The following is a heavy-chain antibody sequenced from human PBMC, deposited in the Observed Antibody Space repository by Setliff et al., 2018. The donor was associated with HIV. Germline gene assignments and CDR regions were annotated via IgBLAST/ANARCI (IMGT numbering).Heavy chain of an antibody. Sequence: SETLSLTCAVSGTSFVGDNHWSWIRQTPERGLEWIAYFMYTDIHYVNYLNYRNPSLASRLSISVDKSKNQFSLTLSSVTAADTAAFYCARAPPGIQNDAFDIWGQGAMVTVSS. V-gene: IGHV4-30-4*01. CDR2: FMYTDIHYVNYLN. CDR1: GTSFVGDNH. J-gene: IGHJ3*02. CDR3: ARAPPGIQNDAFDI.